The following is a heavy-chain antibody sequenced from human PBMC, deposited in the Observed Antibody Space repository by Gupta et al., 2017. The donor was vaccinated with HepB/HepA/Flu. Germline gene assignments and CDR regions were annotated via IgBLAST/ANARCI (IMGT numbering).Heavy chain of an antibody. CDR2: VNHRGFA. V-gene: IGHV4-34*01. D-gene: IGHD4/OR15-4a*01. CDR3: ARSTLTTERINFDS. CDR1: DGSLSGYY. Sequence: QVQLQQWGAGPLKPSATLSLTCGFSDGSLSGYYWSWIRQSPGKGLQWLGGVNHRGFADYSPSRQSRLIISADTSKNHFSLKVTSVTVADTAVYYCARSTLTTERINFDSWGQGTLVTVSS. J-gene: IGHJ5*01.